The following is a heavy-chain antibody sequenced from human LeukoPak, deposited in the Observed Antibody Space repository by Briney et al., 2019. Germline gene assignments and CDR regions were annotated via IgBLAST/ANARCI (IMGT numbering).Heavy chain of an antibody. Sequence: GGSLRLSCAASGITFSSYVMSWVRQAPGKGLEWVSTISGSGGSTYYADSVKGRFTISRDNSKNTLYLQMNSLRAEDTAVYYCAKDRFLYGSGSYNCGMDVWGQGTTVTVSS. CDR3: AKDRFLYGSGSYNCGMDV. D-gene: IGHD3-10*01. CDR2: ISGSGGST. J-gene: IGHJ6*02. V-gene: IGHV3-23*01. CDR1: GITFSSYV.